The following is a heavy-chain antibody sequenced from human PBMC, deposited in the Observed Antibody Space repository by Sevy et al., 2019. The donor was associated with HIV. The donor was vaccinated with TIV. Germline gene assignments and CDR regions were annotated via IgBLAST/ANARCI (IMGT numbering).Heavy chain of an antibody. V-gene: IGHV3-21*01. CDR3: SSGGGY. CDR1: GFSVGSYS. Sequence: GGSLRLSCAASGFSVGSYSMNWVRQAPGKGLEWVSFISFTTNNTYYVDSVKGRFIISRDNAKNSVYLQMNSLRAEDTAVYYCSSGGGYWGQGTLVTVSS. J-gene: IGHJ4*02. CDR2: ISFTTNNT. D-gene: IGHD3-16*01.